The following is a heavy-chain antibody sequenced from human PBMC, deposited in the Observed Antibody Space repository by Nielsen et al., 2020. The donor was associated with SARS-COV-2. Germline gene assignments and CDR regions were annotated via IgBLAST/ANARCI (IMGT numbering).Heavy chain of an antibody. Sequence: ASVKVSCKASGYTFTSYDINWVRQATGQGLEWMGWMNPNSGNTGYVQKFQGRVTMTRNTSISTAYMELSSLRSEDTAVYYCARVRGSGSYYLGYYYYYMDVWGKGTTVTVSS. CDR2: MNPNSGNT. J-gene: IGHJ6*03. CDR1: GYTFTSYD. D-gene: IGHD3-10*01. V-gene: IGHV1-8*01. CDR3: ARVRGSGSYYLGYYYYYMDV.